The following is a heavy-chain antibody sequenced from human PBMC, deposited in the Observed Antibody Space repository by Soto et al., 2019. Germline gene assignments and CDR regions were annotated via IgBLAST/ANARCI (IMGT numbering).Heavy chain of an antibody. V-gene: IGHV1-2*02. CDR2: INPDSGAT. D-gene: IGHD2-8*02. CDR3: ARGDYGTGGYPFPYFDY. J-gene: IGHJ4*02. Sequence: HEHLVQSGAEVKRPGASLKVSCKASGYGFTGYYIHWVRQAPGQGLEWMGWINPDSGATNYAQNFQGRVTLTSDTSISTASMDLTSLTSDDTAVYYCARGDYGTGGYPFPYFDYWGQGTLVIVSS. CDR1: GYGFTGYY.